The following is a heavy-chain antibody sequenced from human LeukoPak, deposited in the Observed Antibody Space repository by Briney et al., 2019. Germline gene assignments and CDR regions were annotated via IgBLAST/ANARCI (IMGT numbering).Heavy chain of an antibody. Sequence: ASVKVSCKASGYTFTSYGISWVRQAPGQGLEWMGWISAYNGSTNYAQKLQGRVTMTTDTSTSTAYMELRSLRSDDTAVYYCARPRVYNWNDNYYYGMDVWGKGTTVTVSS. V-gene: IGHV1-18*04. CDR3: ARPRVYNWNDNYYYGMDV. CDR1: GYTFTSYG. J-gene: IGHJ6*04. D-gene: IGHD1-1*01. CDR2: ISAYNGST.